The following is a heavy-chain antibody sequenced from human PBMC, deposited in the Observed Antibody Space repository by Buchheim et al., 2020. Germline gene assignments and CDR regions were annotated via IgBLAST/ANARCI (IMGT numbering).Heavy chain of an antibody. J-gene: IGHJ4*02. CDR1: GYSFSNYW. V-gene: IGHV5-51*01. D-gene: IGHD6-13*01. CDR2: IYIGDSDT. Sequence: EVHLVQSAAEVKKPGESLKISCKGSGYSFSNYWIGWVRQMPGKGLEWMGVIYIGDSDTRYSPSFQGQVTISADKSVSIASLQWSSLKASDTAMYYCARQSAEAGVDYWGQGTL. CDR3: ARQSAEAGVDY.